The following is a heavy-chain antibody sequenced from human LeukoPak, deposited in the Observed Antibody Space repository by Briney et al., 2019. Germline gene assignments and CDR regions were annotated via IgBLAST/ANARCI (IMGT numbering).Heavy chain of an antibody. Sequence: PGGSLRLSCAASGFTFSSYEMNWVRQAPGKGLEWVSYISSSGSTIYYADSVMGRFTISRDNAKNSLYLQMNSLRAEDTAVYYCARDGDYGDYVFDFDYWGQGTLVTVSS. J-gene: IGHJ4*02. D-gene: IGHD4-17*01. CDR1: GFTFSSYE. V-gene: IGHV3-48*03. CDR3: ARDGDYGDYVFDFDY. CDR2: ISSSGSTI.